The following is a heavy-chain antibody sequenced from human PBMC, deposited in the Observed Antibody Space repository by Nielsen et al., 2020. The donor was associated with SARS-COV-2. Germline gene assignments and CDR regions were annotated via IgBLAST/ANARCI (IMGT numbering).Heavy chain of an antibody. J-gene: IGHJ4*02. V-gene: IGHV4-39*07. CDR1: GGSFSSYY. D-gene: IGHD2-21*01. Sequence: SQTLSLTCAVYGGSFSSYYWGWIRQPPGKGLEWIGSIYYSGSTYYNPSLKSRVTISVDTSKNQFSLKLSSVTAADTAVYYCARPTMSYCGGDCSDYWGQGTLVTVSS. CDR3: ARPTMSYCGGDCSDY. CDR2: IYYSGST.